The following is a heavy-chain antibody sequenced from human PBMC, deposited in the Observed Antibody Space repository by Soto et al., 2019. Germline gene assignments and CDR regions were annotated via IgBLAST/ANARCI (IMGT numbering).Heavy chain of an antibody. CDR2: ISYDGSNK. D-gene: IGHD1-26*01. CDR3: ARSYSGSYRDAFDI. J-gene: IGHJ3*02. V-gene: IGHV3-30-3*01. Sequence: QVQLVESGGGVVQPGRSLRLSCAASGFTFSSYAMYWVRQAPGKGLEWVVVISYDGSNKYYADSVKGRFTISRDNSKSTLYLQMNSLRPEDTAMYYCARSYSGSYRDAFDIWGQGTMVTVSS. CDR1: GFTFSSYA.